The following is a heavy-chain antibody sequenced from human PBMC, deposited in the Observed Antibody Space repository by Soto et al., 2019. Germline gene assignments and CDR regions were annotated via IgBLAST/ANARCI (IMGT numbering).Heavy chain of an antibody. CDR1: GFNFSTYD. Sequence: QVQLVESGGGVVQPGRSLRLSCEVSGFNFSTYDMHWVRQAPGQGLEWVAVISYDGSKKYYEESVKGRFSISRDNSKNTLYLQMNSPRAEDTAVYYCAKEGTETTAVDYYYSDMDVWGQWTTVTVSS. D-gene: IGHD1-1*01. V-gene: IGHV3-30*18. CDR3: AKEGTETTAVDYYYSDMDV. J-gene: IGHJ6*02. CDR2: ISYDGSKK.